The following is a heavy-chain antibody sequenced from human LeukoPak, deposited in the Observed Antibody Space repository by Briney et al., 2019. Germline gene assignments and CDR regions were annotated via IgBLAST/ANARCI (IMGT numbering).Heavy chain of an antibody. J-gene: IGHJ4*02. CDR2: ISGSGGST. D-gene: IGHD6-19*01. Sequence: GGSLRLSCAASGFTFSSYAMSWVRQAPGKGLEWVSAISGSGGSTYYADSVKGRFTISRDSSKNTLYLQMNSLRAEDTAVYYCAKDSARVAVADHFDYWGQGTLVTVSS. CDR3: AKDSARVAVADHFDY. V-gene: IGHV3-23*01. CDR1: GFTFSSYA.